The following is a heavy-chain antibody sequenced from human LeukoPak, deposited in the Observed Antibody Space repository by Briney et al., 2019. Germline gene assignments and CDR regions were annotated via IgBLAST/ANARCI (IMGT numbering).Heavy chain of an antibody. CDR1: GYSISSGYY. J-gene: IGHJ5*02. Sequence: PSETLSLTCTVSGYSISSGYYWGWIRQPPGKGLEWIGSMYHSGSTYYNPSLKSRVTILVDTSKNQFSLKLSSVTAADTAVYYCARVPGPNWFDPWGQGTLVTVSS. CDR2: MYHSGST. V-gene: IGHV4-38-2*02. CDR3: ARVPGPNWFDP.